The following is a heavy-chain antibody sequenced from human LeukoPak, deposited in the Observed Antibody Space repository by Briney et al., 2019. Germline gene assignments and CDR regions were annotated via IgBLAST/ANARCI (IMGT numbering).Heavy chain of an antibody. V-gene: IGHV6-1*01. Sequence: SQTLSFTSAISGDSVSTNRPAWNWIRQSPSRGLEWLGRTYYGYKWYYDYAVSVKSRIAINPATSKNQFSLQVNSVTPEDTAVYYCARERQDGCDIWGQGTMVTVFS. CDR2: TYYGYKWYY. CDR3: ARERQDGCDI. CDR1: GDSVSTNRPA. J-gene: IGHJ3*02.